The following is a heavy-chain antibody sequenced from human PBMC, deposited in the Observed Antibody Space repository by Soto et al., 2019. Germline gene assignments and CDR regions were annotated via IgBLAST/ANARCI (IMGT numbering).Heavy chain of an antibody. V-gene: IGHV4-4*02. CDR1: GGSFSDSDW. Sequence: LSLTCAVSGGSFSDSDWWSWVRQPPGKGLEWIGEVYFDGSTNYNPSLKSRVSISVDISSNHFSLTLRSVTVADPAVYYCASDLQDRFDYWGQGKLVTVSS. CDR3: ASDLQDRFDY. CDR2: VYFDGST. J-gene: IGHJ4*02.